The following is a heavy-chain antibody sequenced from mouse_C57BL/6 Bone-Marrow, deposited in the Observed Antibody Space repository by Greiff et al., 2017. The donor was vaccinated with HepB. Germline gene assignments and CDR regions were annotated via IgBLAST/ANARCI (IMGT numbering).Heavy chain of an antibody. CDR1: GYTFTSYW. J-gene: IGHJ3*01. V-gene: IGHV1-62-3*01. CDR2: IDPNSGGT. CDR3: ARGASPTIVTTSGWSY. Sequence: QVQLHQPGAELVKPGASVKLSCKASGYTFTSYWMHWVKQRPGRGLEWIGRIDPNSGGTKYNEKFKSKATLTVDKSSSTAYMQLSSLTSEDTAVYYCARGASPTIVTTSGWSYWGQGTLVTVSA. D-gene: IGHD2-5*01.